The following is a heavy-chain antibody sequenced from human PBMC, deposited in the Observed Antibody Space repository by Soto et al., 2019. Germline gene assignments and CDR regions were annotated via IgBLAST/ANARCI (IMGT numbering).Heavy chain of an antibody. CDR2: INPNNGGT. J-gene: IGHJ4*02. CDR1: GYFFTSYY. Sequence: GASVKVSCKTSGYFFTSYYIHWVRQAPGQGLEWMGWINPNNGGTNSAQKFQGRVTMTSDTSINTAYMEITSLRSDDTALYYCAREVTYGGGSFSLGLWGQGTLVTSPQ. CDR3: AREVTYGGGSFSLGL. V-gene: IGHV1-2*02. D-gene: IGHD3-10*01.